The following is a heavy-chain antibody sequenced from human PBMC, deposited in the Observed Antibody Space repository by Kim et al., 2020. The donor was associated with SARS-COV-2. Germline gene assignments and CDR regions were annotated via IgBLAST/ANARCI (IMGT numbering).Heavy chain of an antibody. D-gene: IGHD3-16*02. CDR1: GGSFSGYY. CDR2: INHSGST. CDR3: ARRGAGPYDYVWGSYRYFPYYYGMDV. J-gene: IGHJ6*02. V-gene: IGHV4-34*01. Sequence: SETLSLTCAVYGGSFSGYYWSWIRQPPGKGLEWIGEINHSGSTNYNPSLKSRVTISVDTSKNQFSLKLSSVTAADTAVYYCARRGAGPYDYVWGSYRYFPYYYGMDVWGQGTTVTVSS.